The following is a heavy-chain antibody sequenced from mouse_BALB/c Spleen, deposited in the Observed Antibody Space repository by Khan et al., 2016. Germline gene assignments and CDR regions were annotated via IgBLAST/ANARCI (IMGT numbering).Heavy chain of an antibody. CDR1: GYSITSDYA. J-gene: IGHJ2*01. CDR3: AEGNCNYFDY. CDR2: KSYSGST. D-gene: IGHD2-1*01. V-gene: IGHV3-2*02. Sequence: EVQLQESGPGLVKPSQSLSLTCTVTGYSITSDYAWNWIRQFPGNKLEWMGYKSYSGSTSYNPSFKSRISFTLDTSKNQFFLQFNSVTTEDTATYYSAEGNCNYFDYWGQGTTLTVSS.